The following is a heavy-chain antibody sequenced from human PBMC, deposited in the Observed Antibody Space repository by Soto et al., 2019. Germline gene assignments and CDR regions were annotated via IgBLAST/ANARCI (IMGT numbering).Heavy chain of an antibody. V-gene: IGHV3-30-3*01. D-gene: IGHD6-6*01. CDR1: GFTCSSYA. CDR2: ISYDGSNK. CDR3: ARLADSSSSLFDY. Sequence: WGSLRLSCSASGFTCSSYAMHWFRQAPGKGLEWVAVISYDGSNKYYADSVKGRFTISRDNSKNTPYLQMNSLRAEDTAVYYCARLADSSSSLFDYWGQGTLVTVS. J-gene: IGHJ4*02.